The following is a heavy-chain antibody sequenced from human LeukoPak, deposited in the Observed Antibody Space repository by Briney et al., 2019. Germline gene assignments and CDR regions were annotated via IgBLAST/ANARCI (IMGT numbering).Heavy chain of an antibody. V-gene: IGHV3-11*06. CDR2: ISSGSSYT. D-gene: IGHD6-19*01. CDR3: ARTNLGSGWRFDY. Sequence: GGSLRLSCAASGFTFSDHYMSWIRQAPGKGLEWVSYISSGSSYTNYADSVKGRFTISRDNAKNSLYLQMNSLRAEDTAVYYCARTNLGSGWRFDYWGPGTLVTVSS. J-gene: IGHJ4*02. CDR1: GFTFSDHY.